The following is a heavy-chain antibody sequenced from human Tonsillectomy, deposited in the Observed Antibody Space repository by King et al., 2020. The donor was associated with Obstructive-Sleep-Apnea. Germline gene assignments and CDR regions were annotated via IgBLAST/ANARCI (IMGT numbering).Heavy chain of an antibody. D-gene: IGHD3-10*01. Sequence: VQLQQWGAGLLKPSETLSLTCAVYGGSFSGYYWSWIRQPPGKGLEWIGEINHSGSTNYNPSVKSRVTISVDTSKNQFSLKLSPVTAADTAVYYCARGYGSGSYYDDDWGQGTLVTVSS. CDR2: INHSGST. J-gene: IGHJ4*02. V-gene: IGHV4-34*01. CDR3: ARGYGSGSYYDDD. CDR1: GGSFSGYY.